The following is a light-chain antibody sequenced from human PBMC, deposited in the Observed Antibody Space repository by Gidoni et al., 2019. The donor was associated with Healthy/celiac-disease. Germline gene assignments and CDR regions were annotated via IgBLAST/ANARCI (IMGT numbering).Light chain of an antibody. CDR1: QSLLHSNGYNY. J-gene: IGKJ3*01. V-gene: IGKV2-28*01. CDR3: RQALQTVT. Sequence: DLIMTQSPLSLPVTPGAPASISCRSSQSLLHSNGYNYLDWYLQKPVQSPQLLIYLGSNRASGVPDRFSGSGSGTDFTLKISRVEAEDVGVYYCRQALQTVTFGPGTKVEIK. CDR2: LGS.